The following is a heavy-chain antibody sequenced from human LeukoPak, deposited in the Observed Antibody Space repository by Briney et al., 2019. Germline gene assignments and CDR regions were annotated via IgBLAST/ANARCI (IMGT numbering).Heavy chain of an antibody. D-gene: IGHD3-22*01. J-gene: IGHJ4*02. CDR1: GGSISSSSYY. CDR3: ARQGAYYYDSSGYIDY. Sequence: PSETLSLTCTVSGGSISSSSYYWGWLRQPPGKGLEWIGSIYYSGSTYYNPSLKSRVTISVDTSKNQFSLKLSFVTAADTAVYYCARQGAYYYDSSGYIDYWGQGTLVTVSS. V-gene: IGHV4-39*01. CDR2: IYYSGST.